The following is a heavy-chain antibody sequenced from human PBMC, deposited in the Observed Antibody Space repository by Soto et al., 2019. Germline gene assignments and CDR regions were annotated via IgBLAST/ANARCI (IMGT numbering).Heavy chain of an antibody. V-gene: IGHV1-58*01. D-gene: IGHD3-3*01. J-gene: IGHJ6*02. CDR3: AAGTIFGVVMDYYYYVMDV. CDR2: IVVGSGNT. CDR1: GFTFTSSA. Sequence: SVKVSCKASGFTFTSSAAQWVRQARGQRLEWIGWIVVGSGNTNYAQKFQERVTITRDMSTSTAYMELSSLRSEDTAVYYCAAGTIFGVVMDYYYYVMDVWGQGTTVTVSS.